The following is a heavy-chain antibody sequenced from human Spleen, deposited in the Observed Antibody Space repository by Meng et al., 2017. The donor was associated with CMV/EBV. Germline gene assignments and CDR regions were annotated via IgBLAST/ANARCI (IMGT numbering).Heavy chain of an antibody. CDR1: GFTFRTYV. D-gene: IGHD3-3*01. V-gene: IGHV3-30-3*01. CDR2: LSYDGNNE. J-gene: IGHJ6*02. CDR3: ARSNYDFWSGTYGMDV. Sequence: GGSLRLSCAASGFTFRTYVMHWVRQVPGKGLEWVALLSYDGNNEYYADSVKGRFTMSIDNSKNSLYLQMNSLRAEDTAVYYCARSNYDFWSGTYGMDVWGQGTTVTVSS.